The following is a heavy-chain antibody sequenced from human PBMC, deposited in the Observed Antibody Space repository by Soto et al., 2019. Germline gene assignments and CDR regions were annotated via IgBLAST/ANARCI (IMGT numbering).Heavy chain of an antibody. CDR3: ATPRTYYDFCSGYSGPPRNHAFDI. CDR1: GYTLTELS. Sequence: ASVKVSCKVSGYTLTELSMHWVRQAPGKGLEWMGGFDPEDGETIYAQKFQGRVTMTEDTSTDTAYMELSSLRSEDTAVYYCATPRTYYDFCSGYSGPPRNHAFDIWGQGTMVTVSS. D-gene: IGHD3-3*01. J-gene: IGHJ3*02. CDR2: FDPEDGET. V-gene: IGHV1-24*01.